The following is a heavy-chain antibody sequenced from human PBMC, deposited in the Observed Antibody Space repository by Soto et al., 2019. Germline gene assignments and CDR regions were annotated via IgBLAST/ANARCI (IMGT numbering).Heavy chain of an antibody. CDR3: ARAEEFCSSTSCYVVGYYYGMDV. CDR1: GYTFTSYG. D-gene: IGHD2-2*01. CDR2: FSAYNGNT. Sequence: GASVKVSCKASGYTFTSYGISWVRQAPGQRPEGMGWFSAYNGNTNYAQKLQGRVTMTTDTSTSTAYMELRSLRSDDTAVYYCARAEEFCSSTSCYVVGYYYGMDVWGQGTTVTVSS. V-gene: IGHV1-18*01. J-gene: IGHJ6*02.